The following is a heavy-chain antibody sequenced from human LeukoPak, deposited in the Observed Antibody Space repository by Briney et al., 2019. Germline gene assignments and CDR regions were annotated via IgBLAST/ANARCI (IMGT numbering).Heavy chain of an antibody. J-gene: IGHJ4*02. Sequence: PSETLSLTCAVSGGSISSGGYSWSWVRQPPGEGLEWVGYIYHSGSTYYNPSLQSRVTISLDRSKNQFSLKLSSMTAADTAVYYCARGKTPGITGTNSPLDYWGQGTLVTVSS. V-gene: IGHV4-30-2*01. CDR1: GGSISSGGYS. CDR2: IYHSGST. D-gene: IGHD1-7*01. CDR3: ARGKTPGITGTNSPLDY.